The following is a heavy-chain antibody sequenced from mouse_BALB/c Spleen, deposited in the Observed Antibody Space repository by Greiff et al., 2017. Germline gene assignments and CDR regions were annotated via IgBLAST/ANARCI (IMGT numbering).Heavy chain of an antibody. Sequence: EVQLQQSGTVLARPGASVKMSCKASGYSFTSYWMHWVKQRPGQGLEWIGAIYPGNSDTSYNQKFKGKAKLTAVTSASTAYMELSSLTNEDSAVYYCTRDEETYYYGSSFAWFAYWGQGTLVTVSA. D-gene: IGHD1-1*01. CDR3: TRDEETYYYGSSFAWFAY. J-gene: IGHJ3*01. V-gene: IGHV1-5*01. CDR1: GYSFTSYW. CDR2: IYPGNSDT.